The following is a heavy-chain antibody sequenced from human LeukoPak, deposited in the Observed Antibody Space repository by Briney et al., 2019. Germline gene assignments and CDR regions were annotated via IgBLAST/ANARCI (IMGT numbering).Heavy chain of an antibody. D-gene: IGHD3-22*01. Sequence: SGPTLVNPTQTLTLTCTFSGFSLSTSGVGVGWIRQPPGKALEWLSLIYWNDDKRYSPSLKSRLTITKDTSKNQVVLTMTHMDPVDTATYYCAHSGYYYDSSGYYYFDYWGQGTLVTVSS. CDR2: IYWNDDK. CDR3: AHSGYYYDSSGYYYFDY. V-gene: IGHV2-5*01. CDR1: GFSLSTSGVG. J-gene: IGHJ4*02.